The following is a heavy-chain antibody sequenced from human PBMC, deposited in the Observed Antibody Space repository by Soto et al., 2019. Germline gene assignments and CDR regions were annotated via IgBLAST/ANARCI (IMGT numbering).Heavy chain of an antibody. CDR2: IKSKTDGGTP. D-gene: IGHD3-22*01. Sequence: GGSLRLSCAASGFTFNNAWINWVRQAPGKGLEWVGRIKSKTDGGTPDYAAPVKGRFAISRDDSKNMVYLQMNSLKTEDTGISYCTTDSYSSIIVVXFDYWGHGTLVTVSS. CDR3: TTDSYSSIIVVXFDY. J-gene: IGHJ4*01. CDR1: GFTFNNAW. V-gene: IGHV3-15*07.